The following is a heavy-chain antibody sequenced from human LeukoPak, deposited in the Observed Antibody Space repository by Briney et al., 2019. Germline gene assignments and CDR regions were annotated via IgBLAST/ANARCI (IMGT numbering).Heavy chain of an antibody. J-gene: IGHJ4*02. CDR3: ARELGVAYYDSSGYYDY. Sequence: ASVKVSCKASGGTFSSYAISWVRQAPGQGLEWMGGIIPIFGTANYAQKFQGRVTITADESTSTAYMELSSLRSEDTAVYYCARELGVAYYDSSGYYDYWGQGTLVTVSS. CDR1: GGTFSSYA. V-gene: IGHV1-69*13. CDR2: IIPIFGTA. D-gene: IGHD3-22*01.